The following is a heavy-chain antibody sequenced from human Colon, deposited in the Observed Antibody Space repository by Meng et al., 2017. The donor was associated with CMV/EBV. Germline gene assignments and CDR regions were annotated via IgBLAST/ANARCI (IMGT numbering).Heavy chain of an antibody. CDR1: GFTFNNYE. J-gene: IGHJ4*02. D-gene: IGHD1-14*01. V-gene: IGHV3-48*03. CDR3: ARGGEMNHDY. Sequence: GESLKISCAASGFTFNNYEMIWVRQAPGKGLDWISYITNSGITTYYADSVRDRFTISRDNAKNSLYLQMNSLRADDTAVYYCARGGEMNHDYWGQGTLVTVSS. CDR2: ITNSGITT.